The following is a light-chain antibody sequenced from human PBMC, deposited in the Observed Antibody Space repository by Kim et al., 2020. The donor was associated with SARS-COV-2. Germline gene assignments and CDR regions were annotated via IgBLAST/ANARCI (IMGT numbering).Light chain of an antibody. CDR1: RSYVDGYNY. CDR2: DVS. V-gene: IGLV2-14*04. J-gene: IGLJ3*02. CDR3: SSYTSSSTLV. Sequence: GQSITISCHGTRSYVDGYNYVSWYQQHPGKAPKLMIYDVSKRPSGVSNRFSGSKSGNTASLTISGLQAEDEADYYCSSYTSSSTLVFGGGTQLTVL.